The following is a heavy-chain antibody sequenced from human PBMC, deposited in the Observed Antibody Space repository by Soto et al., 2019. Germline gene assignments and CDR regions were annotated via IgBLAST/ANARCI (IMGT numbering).Heavy chain of an antibody. J-gene: IGHJ4*02. V-gene: IGHV3-74*01. CDR3: ARDIHGDPGY. D-gene: IGHD4-17*01. CDR2: INRDGSTT. Sequence: PGGSLRLSCAASGFSFDDYTMHWVRQGPGKGLVWVSRINRDGSTTDYADSVKGRFTISRDNAKNTLYLQMNSLRAEDTAVYYCARDIHGDPGYWDQGNLVTFSS. CDR1: GFSFDDYT.